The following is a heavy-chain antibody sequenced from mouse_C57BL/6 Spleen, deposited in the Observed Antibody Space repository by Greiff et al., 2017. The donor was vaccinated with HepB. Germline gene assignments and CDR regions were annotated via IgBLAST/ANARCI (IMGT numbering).Heavy chain of an antibody. J-gene: IGHJ3*01. D-gene: IGHD2-4*01. CDR1: GYTFTDYE. CDR3: TQDYDYWFAY. V-gene: IGHV1-15*01. Sequence: LVESGAELVRPGASVTLSCKASGYTFTDYEMHWVKQTPVHGLEWIGAIDPETGGTAYNQKFKGKAILTADKSSSTAYMELRSLTSEDSAVYYCTQDYDYWFAYWGQGTLVTVSA. CDR2: IDPETGGT.